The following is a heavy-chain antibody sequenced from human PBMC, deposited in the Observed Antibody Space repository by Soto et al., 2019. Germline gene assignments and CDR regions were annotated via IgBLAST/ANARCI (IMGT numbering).Heavy chain of an antibody. CDR2: IKQNGGDK. Sequence: GGSLRLSCAVSGFTLTDPWMSWVRQAPGKGLEWVANIKQNGGDKNYVDSVKGRFTISTDNARNSLYLQMNSLRVDDTAVYYWGGGSGWLFDYWGQGTPVTVSS. J-gene: IGHJ4*02. V-gene: IGHV3-7*04. CDR1: GFTLTDPW. CDR3: GGGSGWLFDY. D-gene: IGHD6-19*01.